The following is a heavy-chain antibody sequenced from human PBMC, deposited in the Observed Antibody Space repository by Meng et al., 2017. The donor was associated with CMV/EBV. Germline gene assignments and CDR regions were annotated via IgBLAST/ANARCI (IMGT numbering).Heavy chain of an antibody. V-gene: IGHV4-30-4*08. CDR1: GGYISSGYYY. CDR3: ARDNRRGGVDY. CDR2: IYYSGST. D-gene: IGHD3-3*01. J-gene: IGHJ4*02. Sequence: LHSGPALVKTSHTLSLTCTVSGGYISSGYYYWSWIRQPPGKGLEWIGYIYYSGSTYYNPSLKSRVTISVDTSKNQFSLKLSSVTAADTAVYYCARDNRRGGVDYWGQGTLVTVSS.